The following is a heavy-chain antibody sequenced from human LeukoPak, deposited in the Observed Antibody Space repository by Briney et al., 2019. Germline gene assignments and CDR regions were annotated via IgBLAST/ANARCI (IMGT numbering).Heavy chain of an antibody. D-gene: IGHD1-26*01. V-gene: IGHV4-59*01. J-gene: IGHJ4*02. CDR1: GGSISSYY. CDR2: IYYSGST. Sequence: SETLSLTCTVSGGSISSYYWSRIRQPPGKGLEWIGYIYYSGSTNYNPSLKSRVTISVDTSKNQFSLKLSSVTAADTAVYYCARVGWGDYLDYWGQGTLVTVSS. CDR3: ARVGWGDYLDY.